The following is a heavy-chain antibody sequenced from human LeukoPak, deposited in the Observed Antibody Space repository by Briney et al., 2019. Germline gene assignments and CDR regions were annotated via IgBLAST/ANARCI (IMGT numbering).Heavy chain of an antibody. D-gene: IGHD3-10*01. CDR1: GYTFTSYY. J-gene: IGHJ5*02. Sequence: GASVKVSCKASGYTFTSYYMHWVRQAPGQGLEWMGIINPSGGSTSYAQKFQGRVTMTRDMSTSTVYMELSSLRSEDTAVYYCARDQITMVRGVPFDPWGQGTLVTVSS. CDR3: ARDQITMVRGVPFDP. V-gene: IGHV1-46*01. CDR2: INPSGGST.